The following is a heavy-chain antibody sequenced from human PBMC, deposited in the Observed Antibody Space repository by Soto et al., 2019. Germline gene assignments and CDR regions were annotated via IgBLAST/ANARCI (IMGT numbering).Heavy chain of an antibody. CDR3: ARDRCTNGVCYAPSDY. D-gene: IGHD2-8*01. CDR1: GFTFSSYA. Sequence: EVQLVESGGGLVQPGGSLRLSCAASGFTFSSYAMRWVRQAPGKGLDFVSAISSNAGSTFYANSVRGRFTISRDNSKNTLYLQMGSLRTEDMAVYYCARDRCTNGVCYAPSDYWGQGTLVTVSS. J-gene: IGHJ4*02. V-gene: IGHV3-64*01. CDR2: ISSNAGST.